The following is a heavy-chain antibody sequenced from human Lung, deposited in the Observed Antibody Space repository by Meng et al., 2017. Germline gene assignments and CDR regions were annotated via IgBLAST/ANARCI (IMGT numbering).Heavy chain of an antibody. Sequence: VRLVQSGCEVKKPGASVKVSCKPSGYNFPDYWLHWVRRAPGQGLEWMGRIDPKSGDTHYAQRFQGRVTMTGDTSISTAYMELSGLRSDDTAMYYCARDEDISAAGKLFGDYWGQGTLVTVSS. J-gene: IGHJ4*02. D-gene: IGHD6-13*01. V-gene: IGHV1-2*06. CDR1: GYNFPDYW. CDR3: ARDEDISAAGKLFGDY. CDR2: IDPKSGDT.